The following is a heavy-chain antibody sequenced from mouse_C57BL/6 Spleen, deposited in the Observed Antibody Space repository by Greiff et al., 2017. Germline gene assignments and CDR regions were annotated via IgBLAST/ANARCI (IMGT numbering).Heavy chain of an antibody. J-gene: IGHJ4*01. CDR3: ARGLRRDYYAMDY. D-gene: IGHD2-4*01. CDR1: GYTFTSYW. CDR2: IDPADSDT. Sequence: VQLQQPGAELVKPGASVKLSCKASGYTFTSYWMQWVKQRPGQGLEWIGEIDPADSDTNYNQKFKGKATLTVDTSSSTAYMQLNSRTAEDYAVYYCARGLRRDYYAMDYWGQGTSVTVSS. V-gene: IGHV1-50*01.